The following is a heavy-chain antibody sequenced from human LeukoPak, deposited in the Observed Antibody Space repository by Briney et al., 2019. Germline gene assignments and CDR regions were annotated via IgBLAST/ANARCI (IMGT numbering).Heavy chain of an antibody. J-gene: IGHJ6*03. CDR3: ARDRCSGGRCYSLSVGYMDV. V-gene: IGHV3-48*01. D-gene: IGHD2-15*01. CDR1: GFTFSSYS. CDR2: ISSSSTTI. Sequence: PGGSLRLSCAGSGFTFSSYSMNWVRQAPGKGLEWVSYISSSSTTIYYADSVKGRFTISRDNAKNSLYLQMNSLRAEDTALYYCARDRCSGGRCYSLSVGYMDVWGEGTTVTVSS.